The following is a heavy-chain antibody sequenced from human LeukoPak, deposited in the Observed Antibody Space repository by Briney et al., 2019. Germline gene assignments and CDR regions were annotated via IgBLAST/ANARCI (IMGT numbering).Heavy chain of an antibody. Sequence: PSETLSLTCAVYGGSFSGYYWSWIRQPPRKGLEWIGEINHSGSTNYNPSLKSRVTISVDTSKNQFSLKLSSVAAADTAVYYCARGSRYWGLDYWGQGTLVTVSS. CDR2: INHSGST. CDR1: GGSFSGYY. D-gene: IGHD7-27*01. V-gene: IGHV4-34*01. J-gene: IGHJ4*02. CDR3: ARGSRYWGLDY.